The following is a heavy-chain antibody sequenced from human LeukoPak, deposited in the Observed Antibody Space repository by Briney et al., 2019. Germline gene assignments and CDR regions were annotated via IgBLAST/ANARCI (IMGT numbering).Heavy chain of an antibody. CDR1: GFTFSSYS. J-gene: IGHJ4*02. D-gene: IGHD6-19*01. CDR2: ISSSSSYI. Sequence: PGGSLRLSCAASGFTFSSYSMNWVRQAPGKGLEWVSSISSSSSYISYADSVKGPFTLSRHHPNNSPYLQMNSLGAEDTAVYYCAKDLYSSGWYVANYWGQGTLVTVSS. V-gene: IGHV3-21*01. CDR3: AKDLYSSGWYVANY.